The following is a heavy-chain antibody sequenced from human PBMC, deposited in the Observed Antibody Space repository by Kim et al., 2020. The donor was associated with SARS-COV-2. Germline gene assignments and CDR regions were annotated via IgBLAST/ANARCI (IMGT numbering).Heavy chain of an antibody. Sequence: RASPSYHPSLQRRVTISVDASENQFSLKLVSVTGADTAVYYCARDRDDLQYCDYWGQGTLVTVSS. V-gene: IGHV4-31*02. J-gene: IGHJ4*02. CDR3: ARDRDDLQYCDY. D-gene: IGHD2-21*02. CDR2: RASP.